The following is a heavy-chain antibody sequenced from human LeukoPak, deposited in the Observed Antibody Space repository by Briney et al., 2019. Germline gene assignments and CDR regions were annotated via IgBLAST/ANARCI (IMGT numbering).Heavy chain of an antibody. Sequence: GRSLRLSCEASGFSFNTYAMHWVRQAPGEGLEWVAVLRYDGSDIGSDIYYADSVKGRFTISRDNSKDTLYLQMNSLRAEDTAVYYCARDQSPKWGSGERYFDYWGQGTLVTVSS. CDR2: LRYDGSDIGSDI. CDR1: GFSFNTYA. D-gene: IGHD7-27*01. CDR3: ARDQSPKWGSGERYFDY. V-gene: IGHV3-33*01. J-gene: IGHJ4*02.